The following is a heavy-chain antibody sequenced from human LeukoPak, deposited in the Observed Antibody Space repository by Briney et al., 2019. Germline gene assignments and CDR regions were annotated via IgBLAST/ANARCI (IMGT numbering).Heavy chain of an antibody. Sequence: PGRSLRLSCAASGFTFSSNAIHWVRQAPGKGLEWVAEISYDESNTYYADSVKGRFTISRDNSKNTLYLQMNSLRAEDTAVYYCAKEGTGIHFDYWGQGTLVTVSS. J-gene: IGHJ4*02. V-gene: IGHV3-30-3*01. D-gene: IGHD1-1*01. CDR3: AKEGTGIHFDY. CDR2: ISYDESNT. CDR1: GFTFSSNA.